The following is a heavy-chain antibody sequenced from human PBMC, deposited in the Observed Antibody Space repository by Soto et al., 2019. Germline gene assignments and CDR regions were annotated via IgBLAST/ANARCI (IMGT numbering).Heavy chain of an antibody. D-gene: IGHD3-3*01. CDR3: ARQHRLERLLYDVSPMDV. CDR1: GGSISSSSYY. Sequence: SETLSLTCTVSGGSISSSSYYWGWIRQPPGKGLEWIGSIYYSGSTYYNPSLKSRVTISVDTSKNQFSLKLSSVTAADTAVYYCARQHRLERLLYDVSPMDVWGKGTTVTVSS. CDR2: IYYSGST. J-gene: IGHJ6*03. V-gene: IGHV4-39*01.